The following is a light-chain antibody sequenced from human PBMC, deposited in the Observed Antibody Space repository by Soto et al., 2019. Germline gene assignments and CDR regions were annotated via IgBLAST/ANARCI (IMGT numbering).Light chain of an antibody. CDR1: QNIRGW. Sequence: DIRMTQSPSTLSTSVGDRVTITCRASQNIRGWLAWYQQKPGKAPKLLIYDASTLESGVPSRFSGSGSGTEFTLTISSLQPDDFATYYCQQFNEYPYTFGQGTKLEI. CDR3: QQFNEYPYT. CDR2: DAS. J-gene: IGKJ2*01. V-gene: IGKV1-5*01.